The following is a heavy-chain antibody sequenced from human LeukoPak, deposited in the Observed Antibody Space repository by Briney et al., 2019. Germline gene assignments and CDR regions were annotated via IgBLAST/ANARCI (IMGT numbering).Heavy chain of an antibody. V-gene: IGHV3-48*01. J-gene: IGHJ6*03. CDR3: ARGQSSSSLDMDV. Sequence: GGSLRLSCAASGFTFSSYSMNWVRQAPGKGLEWVSYISSSSSTIYYADSVKGRFTISRDNAKNSLYLQMNSLRAEDTAVYYCARGQSSSSLDMDVWGKGTTVTVSS. CDR2: ISSSSSTI. CDR1: GFTFSSYS. D-gene: IGHD6-6*01.